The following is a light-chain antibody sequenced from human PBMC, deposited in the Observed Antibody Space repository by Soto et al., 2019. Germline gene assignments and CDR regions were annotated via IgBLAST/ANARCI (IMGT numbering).Light chain of an antibody. CDR2: DDD. V-gene: IGLV1-51*01. Sequence: QSVLTQPPSVSAAPGQKVTISCSGSSSNIGGNSVSWYQQLPGTAPKLLIYDDDKRPSGIPDRFSGSKSGTSATLGITGFQTGDEADYYCGSWDSSLSAYVFGTGTRSPS. CDR3: GSWDSSLSAYV. CDR1: SSNIGGNS. J-gene: IGLJ1*01.